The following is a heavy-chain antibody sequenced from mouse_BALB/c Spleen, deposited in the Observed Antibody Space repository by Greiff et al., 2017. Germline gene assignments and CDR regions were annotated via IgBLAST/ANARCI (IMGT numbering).Heavy chain of an antibody. Sequence: VKLQQSGAELVRPGTSVKVSCKASGYAFTNYLIEWVKQRPGQGLEWIGVINPGSGGTNYNEKFKGKATLTADKSSSTAYMQLSSLTSDDSAVYFCARSTYYGYGAMDYWGQGTSVTVSS. J-gene: IGHJ4*01. CDR2: INPGSGGT. V-gene: IGHV1-54*01. CDR1: GYAFTNYL. CDR3: ARSTYYGYGAMDY. D-gene: IGHD1-2*01.